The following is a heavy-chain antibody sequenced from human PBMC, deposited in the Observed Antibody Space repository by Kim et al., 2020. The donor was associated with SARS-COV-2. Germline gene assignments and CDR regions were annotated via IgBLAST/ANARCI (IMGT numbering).Heavy chain of an antibody. CDR3: TTEYYYGWDSYYYGMDV. CDR1: GFTISNDW. CDR2: IKSKTDGGTT. D-gene: IGHD3-10*01. J-gene: IGHJ6*02. V-gene: IGHV3-15*01. Sequence: GGSLRLSCAASGFTISNDWMSWVRQAPGKGLEWVGRIKSKTDGGTTDYAAPVKGRFTISRDDSKNTLYLQMNSLKTEDTAVYYCTTEYYYGWDSYYYGMDVWGQGSTVTVSS.